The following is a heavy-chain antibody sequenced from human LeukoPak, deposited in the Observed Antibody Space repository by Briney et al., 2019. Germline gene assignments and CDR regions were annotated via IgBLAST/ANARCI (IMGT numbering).Heavy chain of an antibody. CDR3: VRQGTNSGYYLLDY. CDR2: IYYSGST. Sequence: PSETLSLTCTVSGGSISSSSYYWGWIRQPPGKGLEWIGSIYYSGSTYYNPSLDSRVTISVDRSKNQFSLKLTSVTVADTATYYCVRQGTNSGYYLLDYWGQGHLVIVSS. V-gene: IGHV4-39*01. CDR1: GGSISSSSYY. J-gene: IGHJ4*02. D-gene: IGHD3-22*01.